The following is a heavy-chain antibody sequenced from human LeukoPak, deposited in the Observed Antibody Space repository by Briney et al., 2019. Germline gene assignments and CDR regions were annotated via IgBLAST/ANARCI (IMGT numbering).Heavy chain of an antibody. V-gene: IGHV4-59*01. CDR3: ARATKGRSNWFDP. D-gene: IGHD5-12*01. J-gene: IGHJ5*02. CDR1: VGSISSYY. CDR2: IYYGGST. Sequence: SETLSLTCTVSVGSISSYYWSWLGQPPGKGLEGIGYIYYGGSTNYNPSLKSRVTISVDTTKNQFSLKLSSVTAADTAVYYCARATKGRSNWFDPWGQGTLVTVSS.